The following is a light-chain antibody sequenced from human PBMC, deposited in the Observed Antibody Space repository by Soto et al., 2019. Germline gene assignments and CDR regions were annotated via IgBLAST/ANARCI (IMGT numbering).Light chain of an antibody. CDR3: QQYDNLLLT. CDR1: QDISNY. J-gene: IGKJ4*01. V-gene: IGKV1-33*01. CDR2: DAS. Sequence: DIQMTQSPSSLSASVGDRVTITCQASQDISNYLNWYQQKPGKAPKLLIYDASNLETAVPSRFSGSGSGTDLTFTISSLHPEDIATYYCQQYDNLLLTFGGGTKVEIK.